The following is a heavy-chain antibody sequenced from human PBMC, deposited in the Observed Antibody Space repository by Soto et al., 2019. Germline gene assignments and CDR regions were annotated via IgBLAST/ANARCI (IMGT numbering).Heavy chain of an antibody. CDR1: GYTFTSYY. Sequence: QVQLVQSGAEVKKPGASVKVSCKASGYTFTSYYMHWVRQAPGQGLEWMGIINPSGGSTSYAQKFQGRVTMTRDTSTSTVYMELRSLRSEDTAVYYCARGMTPTVVGGDFDYWGQGTLVTVSS. V-gene: IGHV1-46*01. J-gene: IGHJ4*02. CDR2: INPSGGST. D-gene: IGHD4-17*01. CDR3: ARGMTPTVVGGDFDY.